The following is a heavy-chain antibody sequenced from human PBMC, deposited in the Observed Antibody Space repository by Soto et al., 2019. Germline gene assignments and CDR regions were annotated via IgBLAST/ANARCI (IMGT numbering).Heavy chain of an antibody. CDR2: ISSSSSYR. CDR1: GFTFGPYT. CDR3: ARVVDYYDPYYYYGMDV. J-gene: IGHJ6*02. V-gene: IGHV3-21*01. Sequence: EVQLVESGGGLVKPEGSLRLSCAASGFTFGPYTLNWVRQVPGKGLEWVSSISSSSSYRYYTDSVKGRFTISRDNAKNSLYLQMNSLRAEDTAVYYCARVVDYYDPYYYYGMDVWGQGTTVTVSS. D-gene: IGHD3-22*01.